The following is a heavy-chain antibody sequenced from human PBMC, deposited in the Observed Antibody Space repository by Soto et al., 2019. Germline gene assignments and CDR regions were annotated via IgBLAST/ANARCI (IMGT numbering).Heavy chain of an antibody. CDR1: GFTFGNYA. Sequence: GGSLRLSCGASGFTFGNYAVTWVRQAPGKGLEWVSTISGSSDNTYYADSVKGRFTISRDNSKNTLYLRMNSLRAEDTAVYYCAKDREQWGAFDIWGQGTMVTVPS. V-gene: IGHV3-23*01. J-gene: IGHJ3*02. D-gene: IGHD2-8*01. CDR2: ISGSSDNT. CDR3: AKDREQWGAFDI.